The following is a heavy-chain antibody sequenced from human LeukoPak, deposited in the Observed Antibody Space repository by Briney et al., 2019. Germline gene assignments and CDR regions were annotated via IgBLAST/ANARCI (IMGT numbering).Heavy chain of an antibody. CDR3: ARSVIPAAHFDY. CDR2: ISSSSSYI. Sequence: GGSLRLSCAVSGFTFSSYSMNWVRQAPGKGLEWVSSISSSSSYIYYADSVKGRFTISRDNAKNSLYLQMNSLRAEDTAVYYCARSVIPAAHFDYWGQGTLVTVSS. V-gene: IGHV3-21*01. D-gene: IGHD2-2*01. J-gene: IGHJ4*02. CDR1: GFTFSSYS.